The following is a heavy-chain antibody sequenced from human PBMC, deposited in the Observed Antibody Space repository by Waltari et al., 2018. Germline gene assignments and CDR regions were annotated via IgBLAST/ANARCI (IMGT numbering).Heavy chain of an antibody. Sequence: QVQLQESGPTLLKPSETLSLICTVSGGSISGFYCSWVRQPPGKGLDWFVCISYTGITNFNPSLKRRVTMSVETCKNQFSLKLSSVTAADTAFYYCARGGGGDWEWFDPWGQGTLVTVSS. CDR2: ISYTGIT. CDR1: GGSISGFY. CDR3: ARGGGGDWEWFDP. V-gene: IGHV4-59*01. D-gene: IGHD2-21*02. J-gene: IGHJ5*02.